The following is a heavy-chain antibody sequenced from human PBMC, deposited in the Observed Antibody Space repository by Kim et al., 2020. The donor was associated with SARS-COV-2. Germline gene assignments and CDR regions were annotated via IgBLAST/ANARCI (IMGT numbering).Heavy chain of an antibody. Sequence: SETLSLTCTVSGDSMGTFHWSWIRQPPKKGLEWVGAMYFSGSPTYNPSLMGRVTISIDPSKRQVSLRLKSVTATDTAVYYCAKHGSLFHYGMDVWGQGTTVTVSS. CDR2: MYFSGSP. D-gene: IGHD1-26*01. J-gene: IGHJ6*02. CDR3: AKHGSLFHYGMDV. CDR1: GDSMGTFH. V-gene: IGHV4-59*08.